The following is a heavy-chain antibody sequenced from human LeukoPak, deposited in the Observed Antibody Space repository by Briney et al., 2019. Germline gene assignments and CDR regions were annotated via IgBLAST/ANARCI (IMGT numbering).Heavy chain of an antibody. V-gene: IGHV4-30-4*08. J-gene: IGHJ3*02. Sequence: PSETLSLTCTVSGGSISSYYWSWIRQPPGKGLEWIGYIYYSGSTYYNPSLKSRVTISVDTSKNQFSLKLSSVTAADTAVYYCARVGGSGAFDIWGQGTMVTVSS. CDR2: IYYSGST. D-gene: IGHD3-10*01. CDR1: GGSISSYY. CDR3: ARVGGSGAFDI.